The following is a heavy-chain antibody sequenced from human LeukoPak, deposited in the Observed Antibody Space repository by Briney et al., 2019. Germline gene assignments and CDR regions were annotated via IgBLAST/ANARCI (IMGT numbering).Heavy chain of an antibody. Sequence: NPSETLSLTCAVYGGSFSGYYWSWIRQPPGKGLEWIGEINHGGSTNYNPSLKSRVTISVDMSKNQFSLKLSSVTAADTAVYYCARIPTVVSYYWYFDLWGRGTLVTVSS. D-gene: IGHD4-23*01. CDR3: ARIPTVVSYYWYFDL. CDR2: INHGGST. V-gene: IGHV4-34*01. J-gene: IGHJ2*01. CDR1: GGSFSGYY.